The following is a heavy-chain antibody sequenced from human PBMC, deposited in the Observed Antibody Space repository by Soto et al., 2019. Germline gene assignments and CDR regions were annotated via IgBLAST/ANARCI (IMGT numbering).Heavy chain of an antibody. D-gene: IGHD6-19*01. CDR2: ISANFGTA. CDR3: ARDHSSGWYSTLYYFDY. CDR1: GYTFTSYG. Sequence: ASVKVSCKASGYTFTSYGISWVRQAPGQGLEWMGWISANFGTANYAQKFQGRVTMTADESTSTAYMELSSLRSEDTAVYYCARDHSSGWYSTLYYFDYWGQGTLVTVSS. V-gene: IGHV1-69*13. J-gene: IGHJ4*02.